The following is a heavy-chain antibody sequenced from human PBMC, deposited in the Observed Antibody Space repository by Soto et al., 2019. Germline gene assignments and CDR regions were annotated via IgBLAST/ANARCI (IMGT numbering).Heavy chain of an antibody. J-gene: IGHJ4*02. CDR1: GFTFTDYG. V-gene: IGHV1-18*01. CDR3: ARDRTGEAADQAY. D-gene: IGHD3-16*01. Sequence: GASVKVSCKASGFTFTDYGFSWVRQAPGQGLEWLGWISAYNGNSHYVQKVRGRVTMTTDTSTSTVYMELGSLTSDDTALYYCARDRTGEAADQAYWGQGTVVTVSS. CDR2: ISAYNGNS.